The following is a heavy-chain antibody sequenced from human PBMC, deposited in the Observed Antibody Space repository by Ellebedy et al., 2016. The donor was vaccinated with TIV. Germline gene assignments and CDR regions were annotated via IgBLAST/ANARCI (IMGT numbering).Heavy chain of an antibody. V-gene: IGHV3-13*01. CDR3: AREVPDAVTPGWYFDL. J-gene: IGHJ2*01. CDR1: GFTFSSSD. D-gene: IGHD4-17*01. Sequence: GGSLRLSXAASGFTFSSSDWHWVRQATGKGLEWVSAIGTVDNTYYSDPVKGRFTISRENAKNSLYLQMNSLRAGETAVYYCAREVPDAVTPGWYFDLWGRGTLVTVPS. CDR2: IGTVDNT.